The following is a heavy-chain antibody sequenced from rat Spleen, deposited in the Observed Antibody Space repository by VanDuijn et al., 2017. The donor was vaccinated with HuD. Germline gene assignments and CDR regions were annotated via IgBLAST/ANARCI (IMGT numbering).Heavy chain of an antibody. CDR2: IRTGGDNT. D-gene: IGHD1-11*01. CDR3: ARHGGLDY. V-gene: IGHV5S13*01. Sequence: EVQLVESGGGLVQPGRSLKLSCAASGFTFSNYGMAWVRQAPTKGLEWVASIRTGGDNTYYRDSVKGRFTISRDNAKSTLYLQLDSLRSEDTATYYWARHGGLDYWGQGVMVTVSS. J-gene: IGHJ2*01. CDR1: GFTFSNYG.